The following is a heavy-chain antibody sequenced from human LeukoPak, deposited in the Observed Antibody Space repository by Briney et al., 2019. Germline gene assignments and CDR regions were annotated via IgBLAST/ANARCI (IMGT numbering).Heavy chain of an antibody. CDR1: GYTFTSYD. D-gene: IGHD2-2*02. Sequence: ASVKVSCKASGYTFTSYDINWVRQATGQGLEWMGWMNPNSGNTGYAQKFQGRVTMTRNTSISTAYMELSSLRSDDTAVYYCARGCSSTSCYTGYNWFDPWGQGTLVTVSS. V-gene: IGHV1-8*01. CDR3: ARGCSSTSCYTGYNWFDP. J-gene: IGHJ5*02. CDR2: MNPNSGNT.